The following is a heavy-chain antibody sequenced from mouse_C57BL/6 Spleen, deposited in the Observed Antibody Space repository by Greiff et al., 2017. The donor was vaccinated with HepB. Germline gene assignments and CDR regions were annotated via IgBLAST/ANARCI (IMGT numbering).Heavy chain of an antibody. V-gene: IGHV1-54*01. CDR3: ARRITTVVGSFDY. CDR2: INPGSGGT. D-gene: IGHD1-1*01. J-gene: IGHJ2*01. CDR1: GYAFTNYL. Sequence: VKLQESGAELVRPGTSVKVSCKASGYAFTNYLIEWVKQRPGQGLEWIGVINPGSGGTNYNEKFKGKATLTADKSSSTAYMQLSSLTSEDSAVYFCARRITTVVGSFDYWGQGTTLTVSS.